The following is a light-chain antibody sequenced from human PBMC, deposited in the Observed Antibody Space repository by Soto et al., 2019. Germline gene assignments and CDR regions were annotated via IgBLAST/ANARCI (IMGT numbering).Light chain of an antibody. CDR2: DVT. Sequence: QPVLTQPRSVSGSPGQSVTISCTGTSSDVGGSNFVSWYQQHPGTAPKLMIYDVTKRPSGVPDRFSGSKSGNTASLTISGLQAEDEADYYCCSYAGSYTYVFGTGTKLTVL. CDR3: CSYAGSYTYV. V-gene: IGLV2-11*01. J-gene: IGLJ1*01. CDR1: SSDVGGSNF.